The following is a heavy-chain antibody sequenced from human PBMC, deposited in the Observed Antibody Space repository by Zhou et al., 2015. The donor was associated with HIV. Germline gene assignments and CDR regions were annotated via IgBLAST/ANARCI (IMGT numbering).Heavy chain of an antibody. Sequence: QVQLVQSGAEVKKPGSSVKVSCKASGGTFSSYAISWVRQAPGQGLEWMGGIIPIFGTANYAQKFQGRVTITADESTSTAYMELSSLRSEDTAVYYCALGPYYYDSSGYSHFDYWGQGTLVTVSS. V-gene: IGHV1-69*01. CDR2: IIPIFGTA. D-gene: IGHD3-22*01. CDR1: GGTFSSYA. CDR3: ALGPYYYDSSGYSHFDY. J-gene: IGHJ4*02.